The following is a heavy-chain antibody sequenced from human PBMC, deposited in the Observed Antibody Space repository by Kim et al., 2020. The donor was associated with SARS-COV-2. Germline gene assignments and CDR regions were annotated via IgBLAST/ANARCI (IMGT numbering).Heavy chain of an antibody. CDR2: IYPDDSDT. CDR1: GYSFTTYW. CDR3: ARQSRWEAQNDY. J-gene: IGHJ4*02. V-gene: IGHV5-51*01. Sequence: GESLKISCKGSGYSFTTYWVGWVRQMPGKGLEWMGIIYPDDSDTRYSPSFQGQITISADKSISTAYLQWSSLKASDTAMYYCARQSRWEAQNDYWGQGTLVTVSS. D-gene: IGHD1-26*01.